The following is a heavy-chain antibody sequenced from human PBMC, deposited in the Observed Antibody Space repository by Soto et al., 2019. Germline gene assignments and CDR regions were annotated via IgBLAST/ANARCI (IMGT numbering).Heavy chain of an antibody. Sequence: PSETLSLTCTVSGGSISSSRYYWGWIRQHPGKGLEWIGSIYYSGSTYYNPSLKSRVTISVDTSKNQFSLKLSSVTAADTAVYYCARHREVLRQQLVPGWFDPWGQGTLVTVSS. CDR1: GGSISSSRYY. D-gene: IGHD6-13*01. CDR2: IYYSGST. J-gene: IGHJ5*02. V-gene: IGHV4-39*01. CDR3: ARHREVLRQQLVPGWFDP.